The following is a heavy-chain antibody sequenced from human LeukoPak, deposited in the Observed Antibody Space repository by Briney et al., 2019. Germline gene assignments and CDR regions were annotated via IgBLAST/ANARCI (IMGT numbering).Heavy chain of an antibody. CDR3: AREGELYSSSWYYFDY. Sequence: PGGSLRLSCSASGFTFSSYAMHWVRQAPGEGLEYVSAISSNGGSTYYADSVKGRFTISRDNAKNSLYLQMNSLRAEDTAVYYCAREGELYSSSWYYFDYWGQGTLVTVSS. CDR1: GFTFSSYA. D-gene: IGHD6-13*01. V-gene: IGHV3-64*04. CDR2: ISSNGGST. J-gene: IGHJ4*02.